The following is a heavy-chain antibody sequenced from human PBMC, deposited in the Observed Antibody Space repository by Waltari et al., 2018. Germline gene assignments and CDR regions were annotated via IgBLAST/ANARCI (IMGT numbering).Heavy chain of an antibody. Sequence: QVQLQESGPGLVKPSETLSLTCTVSGGSISSYYWSWIRQPPGKGLEWIGYIYYSGSTNYNPSLKSRVTISVDTSKNQFSLKLSSVTAADTAVYYCARDPGIAAAGPYWYFDLWGRGTLVTVSS. J-gene: IGHJ2*01. CDR2: IYYSGST. CDR3: ARDPGIAAAGPYWYFDL. D-gene: IGHD6-13*01. V-gene: IGHV4-59*01. CDR1: GGSISSYY.